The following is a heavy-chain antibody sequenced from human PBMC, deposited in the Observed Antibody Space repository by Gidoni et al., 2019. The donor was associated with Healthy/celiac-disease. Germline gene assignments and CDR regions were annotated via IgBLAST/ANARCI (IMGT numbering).Heavy chain of an antibody. CDR1: GGSISSSY. J-gene: IGHJ5*02. Sequence: QVQLQESSPGLAKPSETLSLTCTVSGGSISSSYWSWIRQPPGKGLEWIGYIYYSGSTNYNPSLKSRVTISVDTSKNQFSLKLSSVTAADTAVYYCARYSSSSEWFDPWGQGTLVTVSS. CDR2: IYYSGST. V-gene: IGHV4-59*01. CDR3: ARYSSSSEWFDP. D-gene: IGHD6-6*01.